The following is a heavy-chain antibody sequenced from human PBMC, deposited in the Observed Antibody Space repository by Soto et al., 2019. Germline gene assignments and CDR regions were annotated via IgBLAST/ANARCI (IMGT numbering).Heavy chain of an antibody. Sequence: GGSLRLSCAASGFTVSSNYMSWVRQAPGKGLEWVSVIYSGGSTYYADSVKGRFTISRDNSKNTLYLQMNSLRAQDTAVYYCARQTRIRIFGAPAGFAPWCQGSLVTLSS. CDR2: IYSGGST. CDR1: GFTVSSNY. V-gene: IGHV3-53*01. CDR3: ARQTRIRIFGAPAGFAP. J-gene: IGHJ5*02. D-gene: IGHD3-3*01.